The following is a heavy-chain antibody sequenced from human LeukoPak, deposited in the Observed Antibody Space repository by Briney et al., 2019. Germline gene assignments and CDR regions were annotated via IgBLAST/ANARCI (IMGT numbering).Heavy chain of an antibody. D-gene: IGHD5-18*01. V-gene: IGHV4-39*01. CDR2: IYYSGST. J-gene: IGHJ3*02. CDR1: GGSISSSSYS. CDR3: ARDTAMVDAFDI. Sequence: TSETLSLTCTVSGGSISSSSYSWGWIRQPPGKGLEWIGSIYYSGSTYYNPSLKSRVTISVDTSKNQFSLKLSSVTAADTAVYYCARDTAMVDAFDIWGQGTMVTVSS.